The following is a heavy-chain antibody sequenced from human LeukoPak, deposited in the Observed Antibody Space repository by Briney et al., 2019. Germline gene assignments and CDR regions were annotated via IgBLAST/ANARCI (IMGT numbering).Heavy chain of an antibody. CDR2: IYHSGST. CDR1: GGSISSGGYP. Sequence: SQTLSLTCAVSGGSISSGGYPWSWIRQPPGKGLEWIEYIYHSGSTYYNPSLKSRVTISVDRSKNQFSLKLSSVTAADTAVYYCARGGSSGYYYVNFDYWGQGTLVTVSS. V-gene: IGHV4-30-2*01. CDR3: ARGGSSGYYYVNFDY. J-gene: IGHJ4*02. D-gene: IGHD3-22*01.